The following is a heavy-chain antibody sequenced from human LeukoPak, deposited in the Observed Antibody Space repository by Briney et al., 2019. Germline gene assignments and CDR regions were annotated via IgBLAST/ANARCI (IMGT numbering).Heavy chain of an antibody. CDR3: AKDVYGSSWVYDY. Sequence: PGGSLRLSCAASGVTFSSYAMTWFRHAPGKGLEWVSAISASGDNTYYADSVKGRFTISRDNSKNTLYLQMNSLRADDTAVYYGAKDVYGSSWVYDYWGQGTLVTVSS. CDR2: ISASGDNT. CDR1: GVTFSSYA. D-gene: IGHD6-13*01. V-gene: IGHV3-23*01. J-gene: IGHJ4*02.